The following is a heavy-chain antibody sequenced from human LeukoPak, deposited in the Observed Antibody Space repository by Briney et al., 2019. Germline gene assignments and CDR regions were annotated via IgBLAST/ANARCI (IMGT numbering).Heavy chain of an antibody. CDR2: ISAYNGNT. CDR1: GYTFTSYG. J-gene: IGHJ4*02. Sequence: GASVKVSCKASGYTFTSYGISWVRQAPGQGLEWMGWISAYNGNTNYAQKLQGRVTMTTDTSTSTAYMELRSLRSDDTAVYYCARDPPTTVTKGPKSTNLTDDYWGQGTLVTVSS. V-gene: IGHV1-18*01. D-gene: IGHD4-17*01. CDR3: ARDPPTTVTKGPKSTNLTDDY.